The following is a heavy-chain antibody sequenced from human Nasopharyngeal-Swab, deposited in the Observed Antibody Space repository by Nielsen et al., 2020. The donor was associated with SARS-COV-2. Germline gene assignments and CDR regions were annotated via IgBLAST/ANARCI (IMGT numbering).Heavy chain of an antibody. D-gene: IGHD2-2*01. J-gene: IGHJ4*02. V-gene: IGHV4-34*01. CDR3: ARSRDIVVVPAAGVAFDY. CDR2: INHSGST. Sequence: WIRQPPGKGLEWIGEINHSGSTNYNPSLKSRVTISVDTPKNQFSLKLSSVTAADTAVYYCARSRDIVVVPAAGVAFDYWGQGTLVTVSS.